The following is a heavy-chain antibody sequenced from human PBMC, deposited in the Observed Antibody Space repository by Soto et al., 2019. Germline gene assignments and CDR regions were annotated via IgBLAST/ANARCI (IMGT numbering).Heavy chain of an antibody. CDR1: GYTFTSYY. J-gene: IGHJ4*02. Sequence: QVQLVQSGAEVVKPGASVKGSCKASGYTFTSYYIHWVRQAPGQGLEWMGMINPNGGGTTYAQKFQGRVTMTRDTSTSTVYMELSSLTSEDTALYYCRAFFDYWGQGTLVTVPS. V-gene: IGHV1-46*01. CDR2: INPNGGGT. CDR3: RAFFDY.